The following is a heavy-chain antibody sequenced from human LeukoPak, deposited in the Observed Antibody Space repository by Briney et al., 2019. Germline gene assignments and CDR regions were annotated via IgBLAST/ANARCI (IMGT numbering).Heavy chain of an antibody. CDR3: ARSLYSSSQPFDY. V-gene: IGHV4-59*01. Sequence: SETLSLTCTVSGGSISSYYWSWIRQPPGKGLEWIGYIYYSGSTNYNPSLKSRVTISVDTSKNQFSRKLSSVTAADTAVYYCARSLYSSSQPFDYWGQGTLVTVSS. CDR2: IYYSGST. J-gene: IGHJ4*02. D-gene: IGHD6-13*01. CDR1: GGSISSYY.